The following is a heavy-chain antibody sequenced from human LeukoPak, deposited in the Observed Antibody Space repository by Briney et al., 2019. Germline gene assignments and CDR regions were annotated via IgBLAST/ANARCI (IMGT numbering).Heavy chain of an antibody. V-gene: IGHV3-13*01. Sequence: PGGSLRLSCAASGFTFSSYDMHWVRQATGKGLEWVSAIGTAGDTYYPGSVKGRFTISRENARNSLYLQMNSLRAGDTAVYYCARGAHSYYGMDVWGQGTTVTVSS. CDR3: ARGAHSYYGMDV. CDR2: IGTAGDT. J-gene: IGHJ6*02. CDR1: GFTFSSYD.